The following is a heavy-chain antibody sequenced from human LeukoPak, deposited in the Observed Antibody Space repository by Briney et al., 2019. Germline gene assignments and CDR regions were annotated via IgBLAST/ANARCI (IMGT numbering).Heavy chain of an antibody. D-gene: IGHD3-10*01. CDR3: ARDSGMVRGTVDY. V-gene: IGHV1-46*01. J-gene: IGHJ4*02. CDR1: GYTFTSYY. Sequence: GASVRVSCTSSGYTFTSYYMYWVRQAPGQGLEWMGIINPSGGSTSYAQKFQGRVTMTRDTSTSKVYMELSRLRSEDTAVYYCARDSGMVRGTVDYWGQGTLVTASS. CDR2: INPSGGST.